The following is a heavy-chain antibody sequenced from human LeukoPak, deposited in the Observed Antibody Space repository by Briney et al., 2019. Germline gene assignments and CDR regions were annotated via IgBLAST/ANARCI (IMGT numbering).Heavy chain of an antibody. J-gene: IGHJ5*02. CDR2: IYTSGST. Sequence: MPSETLSLTCTVSGGSISSGSYYWSWIRQPAGKGLEWIGRIYTSGSTNYNPSLKSRVTISVDTSKNQFSLKLSSVTAADTAVYYCARDLPSYYGSGSPMGWFDPWGQGTLVTVSS. D-gene: IGHD3-10*01. CDR1: GGSISSGSYY. V-gene: IGHV4-61*02. CDR3: ARDLPSYYGSGSPMGWFDP.